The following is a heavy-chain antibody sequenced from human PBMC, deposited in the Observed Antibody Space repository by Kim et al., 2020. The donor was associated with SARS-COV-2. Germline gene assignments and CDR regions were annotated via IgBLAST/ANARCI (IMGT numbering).Heavy chain of an antibody. V-gene: IGHV3-30*02. CDR3: AKDPLVDTAMGLFDY. Sequence: DSVKGRFTISRDNSKNTLYLQMNRLRAEDTAVYYCAKDPLVDTAMGLFDYWGQGTLVTVSS. J-gene: IGHJ4*02. D-gene: IGHD5-18*01.